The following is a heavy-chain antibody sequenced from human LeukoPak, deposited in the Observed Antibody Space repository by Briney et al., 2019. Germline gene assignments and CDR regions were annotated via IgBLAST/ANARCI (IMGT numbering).Heavy chain of an antibody. CDR3: ASSEARITIFGVVLNPFDY. J-gene: IGHJ4*02. Sequence: SETLSLTCTVSGGSISNYYWSWIRQPPGKGLEWIGYIYYSGSTNYNPSLKSRVTISVDTSKNQFSLKLSSVTAADTAVYYCASSEARITIFGVVLNPFDYWGQGTLDTVSS. CDR1: GGSISNYY. V-gene: IGHV4-59*01. D-gene: IGHD3-3*01. CDR2: IYYSGST.